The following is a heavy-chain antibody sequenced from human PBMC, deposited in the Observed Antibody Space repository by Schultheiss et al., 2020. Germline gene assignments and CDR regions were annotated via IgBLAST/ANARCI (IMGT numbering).Heavy chain of an antibody. CDR2: ISGSGGST. Sequence: GGSLRLSCAASGFTFSSYWMHWVRQAPGKGLEWVSSISGSGGSTYYADSVKGRFTISRDNAKNSLYLQMNSLRAEDTAVYYCARDFLGTSVIYNFFDPWGQGTLVTVSS. CDR3: ARDFLGTSVIYNFFDP. J-gene: IGHJ5*02. V-gene: IGHV3-21*01. CDR1: GFTFSSYW. D-gene: IGHD4-17*01.